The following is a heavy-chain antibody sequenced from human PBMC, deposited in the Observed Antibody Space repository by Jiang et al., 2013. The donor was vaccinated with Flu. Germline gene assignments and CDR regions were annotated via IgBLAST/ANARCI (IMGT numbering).Heavy chain of an antibody. CDR3: ASQKGDYGDYDSGY. Sequence: SGAEVKKPGSSVKVXCKASGGTFSSYAISWVRQAPGQGLEWMGGIIPIFGIANYAQKFQGRVTITADESTSTAYMELSSLRSEDTAVYYCASQKGDYGDYDSGYWGQGTLVTVSS. J-gene: IGHJ4*02. V-gene: IGHV1-69*01. CDR1: GGTFSSYA. D-gene: IGHD4-17*01. CDR2: IIPIFGIA.